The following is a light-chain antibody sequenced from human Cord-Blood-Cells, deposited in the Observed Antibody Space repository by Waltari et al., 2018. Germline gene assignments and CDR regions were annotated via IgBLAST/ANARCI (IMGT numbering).Light chain of an antibody. CDR3: AAWDDSLSGYV. Sequence: QSVLTQPPSASGTPGQRVTISCSGSSSNIGSNYVYWYQQLPGTAPKLLIYGNNRRPSGVPDRFSGSKSGTSAALAISGLRSEDEADYYCAAWDDSLSGYVFGTGTKVTVL. CDR2: GNN. J-gene: IGLJ1*01. CDR1: SSNIGSNY. V-gene: IGLV1-47*01.